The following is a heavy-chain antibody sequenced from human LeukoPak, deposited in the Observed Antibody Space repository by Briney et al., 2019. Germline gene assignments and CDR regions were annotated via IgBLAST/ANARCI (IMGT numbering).Heavy chain of an antibody. V-gene: IGHV1-18*01. D-gene: IGHD3-9*01. Sequence: ASVKVSCKASGYTFTSYGISWVRQAPGQGLEWMGWISAYNGNTNYAQKLQGRVTMTTDTSTSTTYMELRSLRSDDTAVYYCARALRYFDWLGFWGQGTLVTVSS. J-gene: IGHJ4*02. CDR2: ISAYNGNT. CDR3: ARALRYFDWLGF. CDR1: GYTFTSYG.